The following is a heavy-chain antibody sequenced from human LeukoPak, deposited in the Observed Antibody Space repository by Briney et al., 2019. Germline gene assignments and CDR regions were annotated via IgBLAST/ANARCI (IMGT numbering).Heavy chain of an antibody. D-gene: IGHD6-19*01. V-gene: IGHV1-2*02. CDR1: GYTFTGYY. CDR3: ARWWGWYDYFDY. CDR2: INPNSGGT. Sequence: ASVKVSCKASGYTFTGYYMHWVRQAPGQGLEWMGWINPNSGGTNYAQKFQGRVTMTRDTSISTAYMELSRLRSGDTAVYYCARWWGWYDYFDYWGQGTLVTVSS. J-gene: IGHJ4*02.